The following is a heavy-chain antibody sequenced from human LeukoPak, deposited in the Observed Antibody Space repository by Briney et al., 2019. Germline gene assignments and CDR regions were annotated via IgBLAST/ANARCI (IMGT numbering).Heavy chain of an antibody. Sequence: ASVKVSCKSSGYTFSSYGISWVRQAPGLGLEWMGWISAYNGNTNYAQKLQGRVTMTTDTSTSTAYMELRSLRSDDTAVYYCARDLYGSGSYYLFDPWGQGTLVTVSS. D-gene: IGHD3-10*01. CDR2: ISAYNGNT. CDR1: GYTFSSYG. J-gene: IGHJ5*02. V-gene: IGHV1-18*01. CDR3: ARDLYGSGSYYLFDP.